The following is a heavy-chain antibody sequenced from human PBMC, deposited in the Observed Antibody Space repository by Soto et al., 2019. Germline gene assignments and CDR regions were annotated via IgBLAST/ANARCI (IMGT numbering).Heavy chain of an antibody. CDR1: GFIFSNYA. D-gene: IGHD6-6*01. V-gene: IGHV3-23*01. CDR3: ARQAARNYIDS. J-gene: IGHJ4*02. CDR2: MGGSNGDT. Sequence: GGSLRLSCEASGFIFSNYAMSWVRQAPGKGLEWVAGMGGSNGDTYYADSVRGRFAISRDNSKSTLFLQMNSLRAEDTAVYYCARQAARNYIDSWGQGNSVTVYS.